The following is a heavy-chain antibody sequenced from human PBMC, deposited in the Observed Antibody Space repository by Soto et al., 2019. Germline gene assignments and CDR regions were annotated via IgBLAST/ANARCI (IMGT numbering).Heavy chain of an antibody. V-gene: IGHV1-2*04. Sequence: ASVKVSCKASGYTFTGYYMHWVRQAPGQGLEWMGWINPNSGGTNYAQKFQGWVTMTRDTSISTAYMELSSLRSDDTAVYYCARDPDIVVVPAAIPWFDPWGQGTLVTVSS. CDR2: INPNSGGT. CDR3: ARDPDIVVVPAAIPWFDP. CDR1: GYTFTGYY. J-gene: IGHJ5*02. D-gene: IGHD2-2*01.